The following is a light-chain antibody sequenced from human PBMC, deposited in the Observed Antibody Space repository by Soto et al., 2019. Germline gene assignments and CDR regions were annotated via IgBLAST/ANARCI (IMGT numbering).Light chain of an antibody. V-gene: IGLV2-14*01. CDR3: SSYASSSTLV. J-gene: IGLJ1*01. CDR2: EVS. Sequence: QSALTQPAPVSGSPGQSITISCTGTSSDVGGYNFVSWYQQHPGKAPKVMIFEVSNRPSGVSNRFSGSKSGNTASLTISGLQAEEEADYYCSSYASSSTLVFGTGPKATVL. CDR1: SSDVGGYNF.